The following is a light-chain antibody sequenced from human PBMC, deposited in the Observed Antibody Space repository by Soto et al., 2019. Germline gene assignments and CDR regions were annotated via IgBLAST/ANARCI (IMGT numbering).Light chain of an antibody. CDR2: GAS. V-gene: IGKV3-20*01. CDR1: QSASSSY. Sequence: EIVLTQSPCTLSLSPGERATLSCRASQSASSSYLAWYQQKPGQAPRLLIYGASSRATGIPDRFSGSGSGTDFTLTISSLEPADFAVYYCQQYSSSPGTFGQGTKVEIK. J-gene: IGKJ1*01. CDR3: QQYSSSPGT.